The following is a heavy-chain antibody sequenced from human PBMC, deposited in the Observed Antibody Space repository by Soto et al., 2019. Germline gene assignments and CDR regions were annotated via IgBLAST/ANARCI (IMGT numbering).Heavy chain of an antibody. CDR3: ARGTYYYDSSGYRNTYYFDY. J-gene: IGHJ4*02. CDR1: GGSISSGGYY. CDR2: IYYSGST. V-gene: IGHV4-31*03. D-gene: IGHD3-22*01. Sequence: TSETLSLTCTVSGGSISSGGYYWSWIRQHPGKGLEWIGYIYYSGSTYYNPSLKSRVTISVDTSKNQFSLKLSSVTAADTAVYYCARGTYYYDSSGYRNTYYFDYWGQGTLVTVSS.